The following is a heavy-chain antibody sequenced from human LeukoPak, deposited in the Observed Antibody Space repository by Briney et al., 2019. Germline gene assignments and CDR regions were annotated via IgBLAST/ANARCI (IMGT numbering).Heavy chain of an antibody. Sequence: ASVKVSCKASGYTFTGYYMHWVRQAPGQGLEWMGWMNPNSGNTGYAQKFQGRVTITRNTSISTAYMELSSLRSEDTAVYYCARGPQAAARRGRGWFDPWGQGTLVTVSS. V-gene: IGHV1-8*03. D-gene: IGHD6-6*01. CDR2: MNPNSGNT. CDR3: ARGPQAAARRGRGWFDP. J-gene: IGHJ5*02. CDR1: GYTFTGYY.